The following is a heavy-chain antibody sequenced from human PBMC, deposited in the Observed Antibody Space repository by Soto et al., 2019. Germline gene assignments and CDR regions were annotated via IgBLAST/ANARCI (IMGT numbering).Heavy chain of an antibody. CDR3: ARSLWFGELL. CDR2: IYWDDDR. J-gene: IGHJ4*02. Sequence: QITLKESGPTLVKPTQTLTLTCSFSGFSLSTRGVGVGWIRQPPGKALEWLALIYWDDDRRYSPSLKSRLTTTKDTSKNQMVLTMTNMDPVDTATYYCARSLWFGELLWGQGTLVTVSS. V-gene: IGHV2-5*02. CDR1: GFSLSTRGVG. D-gene: IGHD3-10*01.